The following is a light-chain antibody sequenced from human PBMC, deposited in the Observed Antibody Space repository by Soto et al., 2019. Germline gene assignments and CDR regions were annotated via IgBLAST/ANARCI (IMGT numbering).Light chain of an antibody. J-gene: IGLJ3*02. V-gene: IGLV4-69*01. CDR3: QTWGTGIRV. Sequence: QSVLTQSPSASASLGASVTLTCTLSSGHRNYAIAWHQQQPEKGPRYLMKLDTDGSHSKGDGIPDRFSGSSSGAERYLTISSLQSEDEADYYCQTWGTGIRVFGGGTQLTVL. CDR2: LDTDGSH. CDR1: SGHRNYA.